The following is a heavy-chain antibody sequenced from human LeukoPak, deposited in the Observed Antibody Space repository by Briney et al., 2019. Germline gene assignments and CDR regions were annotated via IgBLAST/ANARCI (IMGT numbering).Heavy chain of an antibody. Sequence: SETLSLACTVSGGSFSTVGDYWSWIRQRPGQSLEWIGYIYYSGTTYYSASLKTRVNISLDMSKNQFSLKLNSVTAADTAVYYCTRHSGYERDWGQGTLVTVSS. CDR3: TRHSGYERD. D-gene: IGHD5-12*01. V-gene: IGHV4-31*03. CDR1: GGSFSTVGDY. CDR2: IYYSGTT. J-gene: IGHJ4*02.